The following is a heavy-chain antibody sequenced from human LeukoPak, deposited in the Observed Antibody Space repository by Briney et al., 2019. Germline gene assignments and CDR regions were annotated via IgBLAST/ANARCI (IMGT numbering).Heavy chain of an antibody. CDR3: ARARGYSGYGDFDY. V-gene: IGHV3-11*04. CDR1: GFTFTDHY. Sequence: GGSLRLSCAASGFTFTDHYMSWVRQAPGKGLEWVSYISSGGDIIYYADSVKGRFTVSRDNAKNSLYLQMNSLRAEDTAVYYCARARGYSGYGDFDYWGQGTLVTVSS. J-gene: IGHJ4*02. CDR2: ISSGGDII. D-gene: IGHD5-12*01.